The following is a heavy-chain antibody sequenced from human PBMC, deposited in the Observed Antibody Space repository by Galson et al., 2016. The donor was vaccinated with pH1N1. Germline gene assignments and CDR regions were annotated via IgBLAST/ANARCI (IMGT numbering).Heavy chain of an antibody. CDR3: ARRFFEYLEVLPTDAFDI. CDR2: IYYSGST. D-gene: IGHD3-3*01. Sequence: TLSLTCTVSGASVTSGDSYWSWIRQHPGKGLEWIGYIYYSGSTYYNPSLKSRITISVDTSKNQFSLRLSSVTAADTAVYYCARRFFEYLEVLPTDAFDIWGQGTLVTVAS. V-gene: IGHV4-31*03. J-gene: IGHJ3*02. CDR1: GASVTSGDSY.